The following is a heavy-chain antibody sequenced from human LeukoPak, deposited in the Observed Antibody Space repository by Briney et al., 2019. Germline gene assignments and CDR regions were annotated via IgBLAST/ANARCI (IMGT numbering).Heavy chain of an antibody. CDR2: IYHSGST. CDR1: GGSISSGGYY. J-gene: IGHJ3*02. D-gene: IGHD3-22*01. V-gene: IGHV4-30-2*01. CDR3: ARVRPSRLAMIVVVHTVDAFDI. Sequence: SETLSLTCTVSGGSISSGGYYWSWIRQPPGKGLEWIGYIYHSGSTYYNPSLKSRVTMSVDTSKNQFSLKLNSVTAADTAVYYCARVRPSRLAMIVVVHTVDAFDIWGQGTMVTVSS.